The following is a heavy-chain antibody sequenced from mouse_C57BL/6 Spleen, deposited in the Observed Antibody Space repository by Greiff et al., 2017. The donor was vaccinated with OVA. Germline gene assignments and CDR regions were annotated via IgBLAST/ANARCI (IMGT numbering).Heavy chain of an antibody. CDR2: IYPGSGST. V-gene: IGHV1-55*01. Sequence: QVQLQQPGAELVKPGASVKMSCKASGYTFTSYWVTWVKQRPGQGLEWIGDIYPGSGSTNYNEKFKSKATLTVDTSSSTAYMQLSSLTSEDSAVYYCARRIYYDYDVGAMDYWGQGTSVTVSS. CDR1: GYTFTSYW. J-gene: IGHJ4*01. D-gene: IGHD2-4*01. CDR3: ARRIYYDYDVGAMDY.